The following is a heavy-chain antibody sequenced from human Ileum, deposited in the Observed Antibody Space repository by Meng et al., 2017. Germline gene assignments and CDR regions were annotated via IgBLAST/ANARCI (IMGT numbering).Heavy chain of an antibody. V-gene: IGHV4-39*01. Sequence: QVQLQESGPGLVKPSETLSLICTVSGGSISSSSHCCDWIRQPPGKGLEWIGSICYSGNTYYNPSLKSRVSMSVDTSKKQISLKLNSVTAADTAVYYCARRTGEVDLLDYWGQGTLVTVSS. CDR2: ICYSGNT. D-gene: IGHD7-27*01. CDR3: ARRTGEVDLLDY. CDR1: GGSISSSSHC. J-gene: IGHJ4*02.